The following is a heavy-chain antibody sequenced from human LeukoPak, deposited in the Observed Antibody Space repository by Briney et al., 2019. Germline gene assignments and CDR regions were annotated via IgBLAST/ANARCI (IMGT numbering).Heavy chain of an antibody. CDR1: GFTLRDYW. J-gene: IGHJ5*02. D-gene: IGHD3-16*01. Sequence: GGSLRLSCAASGFTLRDYWMNWVRQAPGKGLEWVATIKQDGSEKYYVDSVKGRFTISRDNAKNSLYLQMNSLRAEDTALYYCARGIYAYVWGSFDPWGQGTLVTVSS. V-gene: IGHV3-7*01. CDR2: IKQDGSEK. CDR3: ARGIYAYVWGSFDP.